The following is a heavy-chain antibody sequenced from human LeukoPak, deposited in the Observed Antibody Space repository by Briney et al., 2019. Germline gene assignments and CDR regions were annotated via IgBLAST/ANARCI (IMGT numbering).Heavy chain of an antibody. D-gene: IGHD6-6*01. CDR1: GIRFSSYW. Sequence: PGGSLRLSCAASGIRFSSYWMNWVRQSPGKGLEWVASINSDGSEGYYADVVKGRFTISRDNAKNSLYLQINSLRAEDTAVYYRARSSYSSSSSVWGQGTMVTVSS. CDR3: ARSSYSSSSSV. V-gene: IGHV3-7*03. J-gene: IGHJ3*01. CDR2: INSDGSEG.